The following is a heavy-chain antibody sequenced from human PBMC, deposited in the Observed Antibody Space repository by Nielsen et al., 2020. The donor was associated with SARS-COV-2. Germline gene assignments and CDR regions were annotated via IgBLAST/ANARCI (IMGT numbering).Heavy chain of an antibody. D-gene: IGHD3-22*01. V-gene: IGHV4-34*09. CDR2: INHSGST. J-gene: IGHJ5*02. Sequence: WIRQPPGKGLEWIGEINHSGSTNYNPSLKSRVTISVDTSKNQFSLKLSSVTAADTAVYYCARDRGTYYYDSSGYGIWFDPWGQGTLVTVSS. CDR3: ARDRGTYYYDSSGYGIWFDP.